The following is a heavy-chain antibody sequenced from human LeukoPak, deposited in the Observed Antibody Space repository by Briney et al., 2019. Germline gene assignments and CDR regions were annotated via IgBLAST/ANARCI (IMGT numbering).Heavy chain of an antibody. CDR3: AGESTTVTAKFEY. CDR1: GGTFSSYA. CDR2: IIPILGIA. J-gene: IGHJ4*02. D-gene: IGHD4-17*01. V-gene: IGHV1-69*04. Sequence: SVKVSCKASGGTFSSYAISWVRQAPGQGLEWMGRIIPILGIANYAQKFQGRVTITADKSPSTAYMELSSLRYQDTAVYYCAGESTTVTAKFEYWGQGTLVTVSS.